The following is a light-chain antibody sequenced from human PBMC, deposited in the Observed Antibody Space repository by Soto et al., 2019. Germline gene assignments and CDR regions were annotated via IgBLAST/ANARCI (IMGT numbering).Light chain of an antibody. CDR3: QQYNNWPLWT. CDR1: QSIQSD. J-gene: IGKJ1*01. CDR2: GAS. V-gene: IGKV3-15*01. Sequence: EIVMTQSPATLSVSPWERAALSCRASQSIQSDLAWYQQKPGQGPRLLIYGASTRATGIPARFSGSGSGTEFTLTISRLQSEDFAVYYCQQYNNWPLWTFGQGTKVDIK.